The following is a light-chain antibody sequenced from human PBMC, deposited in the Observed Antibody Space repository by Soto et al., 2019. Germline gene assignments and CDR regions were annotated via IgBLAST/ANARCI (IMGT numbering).Light chain of an antibody. Sequence: EMVLTQSPATLSVSPGDRATPSCRASHSVSSNLSWYQQKPVQAPRMLIYGASSRATGITDRLSGSGSGTDFTLTISRLEPEDFAVYYCQQYGSSPWTFGQGTKVDIK. CDR1: HSVSSN. CDR2: GAS. V-gene: IGKV3-20*01. CDR3: QQYGSSPWT. J-gene: IGKJ1*01.